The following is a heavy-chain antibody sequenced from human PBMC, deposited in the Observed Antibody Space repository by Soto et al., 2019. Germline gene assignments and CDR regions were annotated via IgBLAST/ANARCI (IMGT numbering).Heavy chain of an antibody. CDR1: GGTFSSYA. V-gene: IGHV1-69*13. CDR3: ARGNYELGYYYNMDV. CDR2: IIPIFETE. Sequence: GASVKVSCKSSGGTFSSYAINWVRQAPGQGLEWMGGIIPIFETENYAQNFQGRVTIIADESTGTAYMELSSLRSDDTAVYYCARGNYELGYYYNMDVWGQGNTVTVPS. D-gene: IGHD7-27*01. J-gene: IGHJ6*02.